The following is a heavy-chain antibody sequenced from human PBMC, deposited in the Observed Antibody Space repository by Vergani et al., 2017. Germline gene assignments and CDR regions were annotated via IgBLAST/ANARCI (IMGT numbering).Heavy chain of an antibody. J-gene: IGHJ6*02. V-gene: IGHV3-30*18. CDR3: AKDLARYCGSTRCYYYYGMDV. CDR1: GFTFSSYG. D-gene: IGHD2-2*01. CDR2: ISYDGSNK. Sequence: QVQLVESGGGVVQPGRSLRLSCAASGFTFSSYGMHWVRQAPGKGLEWVAVISYDGSNKYYADSVKGRFTISRDNSKNTLYLQMNSLRAEDTAVYYCAKDLARYCGSTRCYYYYGMDVWGQGTTVTVSS.